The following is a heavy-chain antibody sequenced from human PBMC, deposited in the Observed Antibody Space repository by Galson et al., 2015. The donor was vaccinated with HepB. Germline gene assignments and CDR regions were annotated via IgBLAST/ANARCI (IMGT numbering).Heavy chain of an antibody. CDR2: INVGNGNT. Sequence: SVKVSCKASGYTFTTYAMHWVRQAPGQRLEWMGWINVGNGNTKYSQKFQGRVTITRDTSASTAYMELRSLRSEDTAVYYCARGGPLTFYYGLGSEPYGMDVWGQGTTVTVSS. D-gene: IGHD3-10*01. CDR1: GYTFTTYA. V-gene: IGHV1-3*01. CDR3: ARGGPLTFYYGLGSEPYGMDV. J-gene: IGHJ6*02.